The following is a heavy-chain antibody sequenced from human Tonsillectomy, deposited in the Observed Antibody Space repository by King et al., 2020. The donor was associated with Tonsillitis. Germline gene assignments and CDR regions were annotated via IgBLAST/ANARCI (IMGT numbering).Heavy chain of an antibody. D-gene: IGHD3-3*02. J-gene: IGHJ3*02. CDR1: GFTFSSYS. Sequence: VQLVESGGGLVKPGGSLRLSCAASGFTFSSYSMNWVRQAPGKGLEWGSSIRSTSSYIYYADSVRGRFTISRDNAKNSLYLQMNSLRAEDTAVYYCARDRRLPFVHYAFDIWGQGTMVTVSS. CDR2: IRSTSSYI. V-gene: IGHV3-21*01. CDR3: ARDRRLPFVHYAFDI.